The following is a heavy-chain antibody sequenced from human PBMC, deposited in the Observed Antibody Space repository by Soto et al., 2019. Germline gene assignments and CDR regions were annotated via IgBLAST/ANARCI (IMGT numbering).Heavy chain of an antibody. J-gene: IGHJ4*02. Sequence: SETLSLTCTVSGGSISSGGYYWSWIRQHPGKGLEWIGYIYYSGSTYYNPSLKSRVTISVDTSKNQFSLKLSSVTAAETAVYYCVRDRSGYYIGGFDYWSQGTLVTVSS. CDR2: IYYSGST. CDR3: VRDRSGYYIGGFDY. CDR1: GGSISSGGYY. V-gene: IGHV4-31*03. D-gene: IGHD3-9*01.